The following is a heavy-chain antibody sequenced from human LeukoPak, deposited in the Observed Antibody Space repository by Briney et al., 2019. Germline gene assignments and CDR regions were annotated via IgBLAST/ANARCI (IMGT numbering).Heavy chain of an antibody. CDR3: ARHPSFGLELPHFDY. CDR1: GGSISSSSYY. D-gene: IGHD1-7*01. Sequence: SETLSLTCTVSGGSISSSSYYWGWIRQPPGKGLEWIGSIYYSGSTYYNPSLKSRVTISVDTSKNQFSLKLSSVTAADTAVYYCARHPSFGLELPHFDYWGQGTLVTVSS. V-gene: IGHV4-39*01. CDR2: IYYSGST. J-gene: IGHJ4*02.